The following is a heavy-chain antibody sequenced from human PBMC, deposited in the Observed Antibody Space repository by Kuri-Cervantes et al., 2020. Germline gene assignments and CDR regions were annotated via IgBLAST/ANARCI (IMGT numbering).Heavy chain of an antibody. CDR2: ISYDGSNK. J-gene: IGHJ3*02. CDR1: GFTFSSYD. V-gene: IGHV3-30-3*01. CDR3: AREGVGVDAFDI. Sequence: GGLLRPPWAASGFTFSSYDMHWVRQAPGKGQEWVAVISYDGSNKYYADSLKGRFTISRDNSKNTLYLQMNSLRAEYTAVYYCAREGVGVDAFDIWGQGTMVAVSS. D-gene: IGHD1-26*01.